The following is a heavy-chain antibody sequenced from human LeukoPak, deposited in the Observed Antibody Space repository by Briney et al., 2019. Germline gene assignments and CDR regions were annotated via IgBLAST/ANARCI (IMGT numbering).Heavy chain of an antibody. CDR1: GFTVSDNY. CDR3: ARDFMATITDY. Sequence: GGSLRLSCAASGFTVSDNYMSWVRQAPGKGLEWVSVIYIGGSTYYADSVKGRFTISRDNSKNTLYLQMNSLRAEDTAVYYCARDFMATITDYWGQGTLVTVSS. CDR2: IYIGGST. J-gene: IGHJ4*02. D-gene: IGHD5-24*01. V-gene: IGHV3-66*01.